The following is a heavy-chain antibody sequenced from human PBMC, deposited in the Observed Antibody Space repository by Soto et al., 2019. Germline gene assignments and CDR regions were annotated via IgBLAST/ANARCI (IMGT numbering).Heavy chain of an antibody. D-gene: IGHD4-17*01. CDR2: IYHSGST. Sequence: QLQLQESGSGLVKPSQTLSLTCTVSGGSVSSGGFSWSWIRQPPGKGLEWIGYIYHSGSTHYNSSLTSRVTISVDRSKNQFSLKVSSVTAADTAVYYCARAGPYGDSEAFDIWGQGTMVTVSS. CDR3: ARAGPYGDSEAFDI. V-gene: IGHV4-30-2*01. CDR1: GGSVSSGGFS. J-gene: IGHJ3*02.